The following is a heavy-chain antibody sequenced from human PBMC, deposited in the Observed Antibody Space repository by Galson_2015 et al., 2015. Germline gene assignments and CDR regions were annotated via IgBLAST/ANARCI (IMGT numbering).Heavy chain of an antibody. Sequence: SVKVSCKASGGTFSSYAISWVRQAPGQGLEWMGEIIPIFGTANYEQKFQGRFTITADESTSTAYMELSSLSSEDTAVYYCAKGDAHNSGYDKYYYYYGMDVWGQGTTVTVSS. V-gene: IGHV1-69*13. J-gene: IGHJ6*02. CDR3: AKGDAHNSGYDKYYYYYGMDV. CDR2: IIPIFGTA. D-gene: IGHD5-12*01. CDR1: GGTFSSYA.